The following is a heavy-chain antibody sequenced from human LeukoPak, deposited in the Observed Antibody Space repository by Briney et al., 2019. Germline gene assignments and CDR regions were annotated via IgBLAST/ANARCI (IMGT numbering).Heavy chain of an antibody. CDR3: ARDVA. V-gene: IGHV3-7*01. CDR2: IKEDGSEK. CDR1: GFTFSTYW. Sequence: PGGSLRLSCAASGFTFSTYWTSWVRQAPGKGPEWVANIKEDGSEKYYVDSVKGRFTISRDNAKNSLYLQMNSLRVEDTAVYYCARDVAWGQGTLVTVSS. J-gene: IGHJ4*02.